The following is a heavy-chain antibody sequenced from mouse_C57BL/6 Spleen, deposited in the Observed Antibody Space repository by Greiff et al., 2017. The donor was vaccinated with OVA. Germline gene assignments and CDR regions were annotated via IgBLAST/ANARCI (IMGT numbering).Heavy chain of an antibody. J-gene: IGHJ2*01. CDR3: ARYYDYGYYFDY. Sequence: QVQLQQSRAELVKPGASVKISCKASGYAFSSYWMNWVKQRPGKGLEWIGQIYPGDGDTNYNGKFKGKATLTADKSSSTAYMQLSSLTSEDSAIYFCARYYDYGYYFDYWGQGTTLTVSS. D-gene: IGHD2-4*01. CDR1: GYAFSSYW. V-gene: IGHV1-80*01. CDR2: IYPGDGDT.